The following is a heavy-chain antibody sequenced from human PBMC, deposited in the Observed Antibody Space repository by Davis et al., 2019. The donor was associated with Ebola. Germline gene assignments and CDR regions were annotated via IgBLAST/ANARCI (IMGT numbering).Heavy chain of an antibody. J-gene: IGHJ6*02. CDR2: INPSGGST. CDR3: ARGGFGYNWNYYYYGMDV. Sequence: ASVTVSCKASGYTFTSYYMHWVRQAPGQGLEWMGIINPSGGSTSYAQKFQGRVTMTRDTSTSTVYMELSSLRSEDTAVYYCARGGFGYNWNYYYYGMDVWGQGTTVTVSS. D-gene: IGHD1-20*01. V-gene: IGHV1-46*01. CDR1: GYTFTSYY.